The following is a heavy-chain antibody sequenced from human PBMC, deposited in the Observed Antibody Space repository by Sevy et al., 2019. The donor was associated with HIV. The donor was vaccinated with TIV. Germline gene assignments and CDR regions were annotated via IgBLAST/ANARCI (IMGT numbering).Heavy chain of an antibody. Sequence: ASVKVSRKASGYTFTSYGISWVRQAPGQGLEWMGWISAYNGNTNYAQKLQGRVTMTTDTSTSTAYMELRSLRSDDTAVYYCARNPGVRGVSPFDYWGQGTLVTVSS. CDR3: ARNPGVRGVSPFDY. D-gene: IGHD3-10*01. CDR2: ISAYNGNT. J-gene: IGHJ4*02. V-gene: IGHV1-18*01. CDR1: GYTFTSYG.